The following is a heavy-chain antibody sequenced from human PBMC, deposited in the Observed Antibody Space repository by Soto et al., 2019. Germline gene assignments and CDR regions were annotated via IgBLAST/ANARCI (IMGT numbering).Heavy chain of an antibody. CDR1: GGTFSSYA. D-gene: IGHD4-17*01. J-gene: IGHJ4*02. Sequence: QVQLVQSGAEVKKPGSSVKVSCKASGGTFSSYAISWVRQAPGQGLEWMGGIIPIFGTANYAQKFQGRVTITADESTSTAYMELSSLRSEDTAMYYCASTRQMGTTVRTPLDYWGQGTLVTVSS. CDR3: ASTRQMGTTVRTPLDY. V-gene: IGHV1-69*01. CDR2: IIPIFGTA.